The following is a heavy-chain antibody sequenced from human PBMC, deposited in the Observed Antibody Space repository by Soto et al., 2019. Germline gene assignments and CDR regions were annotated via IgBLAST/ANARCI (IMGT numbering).Heavy chain of an antibody. Sequence: GGPLRLSCAASGFTFSSYEMNWVRQAPGKGLEWVSYISSSGSTIYYADSVKGRFTISRDNAKNSLYLQMNSLRAEDTAVYYCARDHGGTRPPHWGQGTLVTVSS. CDR1: GFTFSSYE. CDR3: ARDHGGTRPPH. J-gene: IGHJ4*02. CDR2: ISSSGSTI. V-gene: IGHV3-48*03. D-gene: IGHD2-8*01.